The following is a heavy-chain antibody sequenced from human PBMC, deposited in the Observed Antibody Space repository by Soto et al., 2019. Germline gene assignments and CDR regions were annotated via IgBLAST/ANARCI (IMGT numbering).Heavy chain of an antibody. Sequence: VGSLRVSCAISVFSVSSNYLSWVRHAPGKGLEWVSVHYSGGSTYYADSVQGRFTISRDKSNTTLYLQMRRVRAEDTAVYFCARHRHPHRTVGDNSPLDPLGHGTQVPVSS. D-gene: IGHD3-16*01. CDR1: VFSVSSNY. V-gene: IGHV3-53*01. J-gene: IGHJ5*02. CDR2: HYSGGST. CDR3: ARHRHPHRTVGDNSPLDP.